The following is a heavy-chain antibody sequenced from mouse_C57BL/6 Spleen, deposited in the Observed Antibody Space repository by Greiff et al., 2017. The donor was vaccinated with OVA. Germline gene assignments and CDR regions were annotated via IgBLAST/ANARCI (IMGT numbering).Heavy chain of an antibody. J-gene: IGHJ2*01. V-gene: IGHV1-64*01. CDR3: ARSPLYYYGSSYGGVDY. CDR2: IHPNSGST. D-gene: IGHD1-1*01. CDR1: GYTFTSYW. Sequence: QVQLKQPGAELVKPGASVKLSCKASGYTFTSYWMHWVKQRPGQGLEWIGMIHPNSGSTNYNEKFKSKATLTVDKSSSTAYMQLSSLTSEDSAVYYCARSPLYYYGSSYGGVDYWGQGTTLTVSS.